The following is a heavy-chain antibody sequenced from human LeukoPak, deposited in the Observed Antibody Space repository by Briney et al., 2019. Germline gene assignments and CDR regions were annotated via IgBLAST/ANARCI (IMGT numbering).Heavy chain of an antibody. CDR2: IIPIFGTA. J-gene: IGHJ6*03. CDR3: ARAAFGGAQLWSSYYYYYMDV. D-gene: IGHD5-18*01. Sequence: GASVKVSCKASGGTFSSYAISWVRQAPGQGLEWMGGIIPIFGTANYAQKFQGRVTITADKSTSTAYMELSSLRSEDTAVYYCARAAFGGAQLWSSYYYYYMDVWGKGTTVTVSS. CDR1: GGTFSSYA. V-gene: IGHV1-69*06.